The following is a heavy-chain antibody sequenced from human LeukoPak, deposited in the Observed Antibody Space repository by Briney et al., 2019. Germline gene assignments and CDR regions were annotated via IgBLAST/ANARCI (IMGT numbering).Heavy chain of an antibody. D-gene: IGHD3-10*01. CDR1: GFTFSSYA. CDR2: ISYDGSNK. J-gene: IGHJ6*02. Sequence: QPGRSLRLSCAASGFTFSSYAMHWVRQAPGKGLEWVAVISYDGSNKYYADSVKGRFTISRDNSKNTLYLQMNSLRAEDTAVYYCARAPMVRGVDYYYYGMGVWGQGTTVTVSS. V-gene: IGHV3-30*04. CDR3: ARAPMVRGVDYYYYGMGV.